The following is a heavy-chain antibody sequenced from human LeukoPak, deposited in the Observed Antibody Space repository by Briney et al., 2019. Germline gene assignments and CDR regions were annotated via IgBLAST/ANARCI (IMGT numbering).Heavy chain of an antibody. CDR2: ISASGGST. J-gene: IGHJ4*02. D-gene: IGHD6-19*01. CDR3: ARERTSGWDAFDF. Sequence: GGSLRLSCAASGFTFSNYAMTWVRQAPGKGLEWVSAISASGGSTYYADSVKGRFAISRENPKNTLDLQMNSLRAEDTAVYYCARERTSGWDAFDFWGQGTLVTVSS. V-gene: IGHV3-23*01. CDR1: GFTFSNYA.